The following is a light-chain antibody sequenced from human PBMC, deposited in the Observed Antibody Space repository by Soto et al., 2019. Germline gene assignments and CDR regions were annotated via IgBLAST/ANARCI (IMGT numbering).Light chain of an antibody. J-gene: IGLJ2*01. CDR2: DVS. Sequence: QSALTQPRSVSGSPGQSFTISCTGTSSDVGGYNYVSWYQQHPGKAPKLIISDVSKRPSGVPDRFSGSKSGNTASLTISGLQAEDEADYSCCSYAGSYTFEVFGGGTKLTVL. CDR3: CSYAGSYTFEV. CDR1: SSDVGGYNY. V-gene: IGLV2-11*01.